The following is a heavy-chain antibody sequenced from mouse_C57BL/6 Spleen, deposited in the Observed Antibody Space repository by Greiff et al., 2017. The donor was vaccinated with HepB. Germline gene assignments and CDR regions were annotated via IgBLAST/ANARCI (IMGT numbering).Heavy chain of an antibody. CDR2: INPNNGGT. J-gene: IGHJ4*01. CDR3: ARWLLYAMDY. D-gene: IGHD2-3*01. V-gene: IGHV1-22*01. Sequence: EVQLQQSGPELVKPGASVKMSCKASGYTFTDYNMHWVKQSHGKSLEWIGYINPNNGGTSYNQKFKGKATLTVNTSSSTAYMELRSLTSEESAVYYCARWLLYAMDYWGQGTSVTVSS. CDR1: GYTFTDYN.